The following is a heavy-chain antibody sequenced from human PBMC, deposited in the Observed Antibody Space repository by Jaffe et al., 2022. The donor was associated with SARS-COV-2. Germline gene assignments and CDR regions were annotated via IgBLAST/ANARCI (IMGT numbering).Heavy chain of an antibody. CDR2: TYVGDSADT. Sequence: EVQLVQSGAEVKKPGESLKISCKASGYTLDKDWIAWVRQTPGKGLEWMGVTYVGDSADTRYSPSFQGQVTISTDTSINTAYLQWSSLKTSDTAMYYCARSAWEFFDPLYIDYWGQGTLVTVSS. CDR3: ARSAWEFFDPLYIDY. CDR1: GYTLDKDW. D-gene: IGHD3-10*01. J-gene: IGHJ4*02. V-gene: IGHV5-51*01.